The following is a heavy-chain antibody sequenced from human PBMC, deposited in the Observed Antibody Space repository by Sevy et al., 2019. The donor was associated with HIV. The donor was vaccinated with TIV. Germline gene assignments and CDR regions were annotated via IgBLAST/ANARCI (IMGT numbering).Heavy chain of an antibody. Sequence: GGSLRLSCAASGFTFSSYGMHWVRQAPGKGLEWVAVISYDGSNKYYADSVKGRFTISRDNSKNTLYLQMNSLRAEDTAVYYCAKDQNRRAYSYGLFDYWGQGTLVTVSS. CDR1: GFTFSSYG. CDR3: AKDQNRRAYSYGLFDY. J-gene: IGHJ4*02. D-gene: IGHD5-18*01. CDR2: ISYDGSNK. V-gene: IGHV3-30*18.